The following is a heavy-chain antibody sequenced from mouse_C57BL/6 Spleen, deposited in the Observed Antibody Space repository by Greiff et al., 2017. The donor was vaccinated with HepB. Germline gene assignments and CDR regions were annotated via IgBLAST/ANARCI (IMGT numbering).Heavy chain of an antibody. V-gene: IGHV1-64*01. CDR3: ARRLPFYAMDY. J-gene: IGHJ4*01. D-gene: IGHD5-5*01. Sequence: LQPPGAELVKPGASVKLSCKASGYTFTSYWMHWVKQRPGQGLEWIGMIHPNSGSTNYNEKFKSKATLTVDKSSSTAYMQLSSLTSEDSAVYYCARRLPFYAMDYWGQGTSVTVSS. CDR2: IHPNSGST. CDR1: GYTFTSYW.